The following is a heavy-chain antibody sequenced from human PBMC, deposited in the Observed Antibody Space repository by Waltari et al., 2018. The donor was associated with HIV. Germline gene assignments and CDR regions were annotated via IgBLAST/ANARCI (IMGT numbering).Heavy chain of an antibody. Sequence: EVQLLESGGGLVQPGGSLRLSCRASGFSFSIYAMNWVRQAPGRGVGGVSGIGGSGDNRYYADSVKGRFTISRDNSKNKVFLQMKSLRPEDTAFYYCTKDPVTAVGNINWFDPWGQGTLVTVSS. CDR2: IGGSGDNR. D-gene: IGHD6-13*01. V-gene: IGHV3-23*01. CDR3: TKDPVTAVGNINWFDP. J-gene: IGHJ5*02. CDR1: GFSFSIYA.